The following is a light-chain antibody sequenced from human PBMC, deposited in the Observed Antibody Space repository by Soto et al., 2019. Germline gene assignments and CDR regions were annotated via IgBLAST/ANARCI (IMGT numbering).Light chain of an antibody. V-gene: IGLV2-8*01. CDR2: EIN. CDR3: SSFAGSNNFPYV. CDR1: SSDVGAYDC. Sequence: QSALTQPPSASGSPGQSVTISCTWTSSDVGAYDCVSWYQQHPGKAPKLMIYEINKRPSGVPDRFSGSKSGNTASLTVSGLQAEDEADYYCSSFAGSNNFPYVFGTGTKVTVL. J-gene: IGLJ1*01.